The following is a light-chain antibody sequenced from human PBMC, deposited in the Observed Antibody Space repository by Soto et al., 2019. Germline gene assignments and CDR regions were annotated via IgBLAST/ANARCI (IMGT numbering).Light chain of an antibody. CDR2: GAS. CDR3: QQYSTWPLS. V-gene: IGKV3-15*01. CDR1: QSVRSN. J-gene: IGKJ3*01. Sequence: EIVMTQYPATLSVSPGERATLSCRASQSVRSNLAWYQQQPGQPPRRLIYGASTRATGIPARFSGSWSGTEFTRTIICLQSVDFAGYYCQQYSTWPLSFGAGTKVDIK.